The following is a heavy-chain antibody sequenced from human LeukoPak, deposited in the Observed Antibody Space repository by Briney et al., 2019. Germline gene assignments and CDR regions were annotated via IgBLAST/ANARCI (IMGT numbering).Heavy chain of an antibody. CDR1: GGSISSGDYY. D-gene: IGHD6-6*01. Sequence: SETLSLTCAVSGGSISSGDYYWSWIRQPPGKGLEWIGEINHSGSTNYNPSLKSRVTISVDTSKNQFSLKLSSVTAADTAVYYCASMKSSIAARPLAYYYYGMDVWGQGTTVTVSS. V-gene: IGHV4-34*01. CDR2: INHSGST. CDR3: ASMKSSIAARPLAYYYYGMDV. J-gene: IGHJ6*02.